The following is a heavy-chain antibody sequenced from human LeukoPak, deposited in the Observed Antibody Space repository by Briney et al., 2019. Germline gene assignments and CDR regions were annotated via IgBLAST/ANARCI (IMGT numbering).Heavy chain of an antibody. CDR3: ASEYEFYGMDV. CDR2: IIPILGIA. D-gene: IGHD3-3*01. J-gene: IGHJ6*02. V-gene: IGHV1-69*02. Sequence: SVKVSCKGSGGTFISYTIRWVRQAPGQGLEWMGRIIPILGIANYAQKFQGRVTISADKSTSTAYMELSSLRSEDTAVYYCASEYEFYGMDVWGQGTTVTVAS. CDR1: GGTFISYT.